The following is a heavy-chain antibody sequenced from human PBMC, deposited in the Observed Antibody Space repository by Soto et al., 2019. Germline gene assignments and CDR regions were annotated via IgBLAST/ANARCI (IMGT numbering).Heavy chain of an antibody. CDR3: TRGPRASSGGTGAY. Sequence: EVQLVESGGGLVQPGGSLRLSCAASGFSFDSHWMHWVRQAPGQGPMWVSRIDYDGTTTNYADSVKGRFTISRDNAKSTLYLQMNSLRPEDTAVYYCTRGPRASSGGTGAYWGKGTLVTVSS. V-gene: IGHV3-74*01. J-gene: IGHJ1*01. CDR2: IDYDGTTT. CDR1: GFSFDSHW. D-gene: IGHD2-2*01.